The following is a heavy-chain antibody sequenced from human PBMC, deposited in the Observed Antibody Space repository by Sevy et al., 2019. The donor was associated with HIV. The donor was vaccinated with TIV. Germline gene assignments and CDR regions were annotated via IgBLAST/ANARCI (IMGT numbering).Heavy chain of an antibody. V-gene: IGHV4-34*01. CDR2: INHSGAT. D-gene: IGHD3-16*02. Sequence: SETLSLTCAVYGGSFNTYQWSWIRQPPGKGLEWIGEINHSGATNYSPSLKSRVTISADKSNNQFSLRLSSVTAADKAVYYCAKSYDYLWGSYRQGWFDPWGQGTLVTVSS. J-gene: IGHJ5*02. CDR1: GGSFNTYQ. CDR3: AKSYDYLWGSYRQGWFDP.